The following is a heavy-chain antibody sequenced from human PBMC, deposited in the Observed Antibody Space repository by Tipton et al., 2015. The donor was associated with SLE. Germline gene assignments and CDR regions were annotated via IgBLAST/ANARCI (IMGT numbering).Heavy chain of an antibody. V-gene: IGHV3-53*05. Sequence: SLRLSCAASGFAVSSNYMSWVRQAPGKGLEWVSVIHSGGNTYYPDSVKGRFTISRDNSKNTLYLQIISLGADDTAVYYCARGIPLWGGLDYWGQGTLVTVSS. D-gene: IGHD3-16*01. J-gene: IGHJ4*02. CDR2: IHSGGNT. CDR1: GFAVSSNY. CDR3: ARGIPLWGGLDY.